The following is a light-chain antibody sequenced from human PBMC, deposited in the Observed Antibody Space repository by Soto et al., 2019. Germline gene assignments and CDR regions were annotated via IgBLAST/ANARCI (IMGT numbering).Light chain of an antibody. J-gene: IGKJ2*01. V-gene: IGKV3-11*01. CDR3: QQRSNWPPVYT. CDR2: DAS. Sequence: EIVLTQSPATLSLSPGERATLSCRANQSVSSYLAWYQQKPGQAPRLLIYDASNRATGIPARFSGSGSGTDFTLTISSLEPEDFAVYYWQQRSNWPPVYTFGQGTKLEIK. CDR1: QSVSSY.